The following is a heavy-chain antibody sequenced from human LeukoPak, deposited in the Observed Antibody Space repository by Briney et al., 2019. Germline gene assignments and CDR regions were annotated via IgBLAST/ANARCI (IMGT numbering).Heavy chain of an antibody. CDR2: INPNSGGT. CDR1: GYTFTGYY. CDR3: ARAGGTIFWSGYYFDY. Sequence: ASVKVSCKASGYTFTGYYMHWVRQAPGQGLEWMGWINPNSGGTNYAQKFQGRVTMTRDTSISTAYMERSRLRSDDTAVYYCARAGGTIFWSGYYFDYWGQGTLVTVSS. D-gene: IGHD3-3*01. V-gene: IGHV1-2*02. J-gene: IGHJ4*02.